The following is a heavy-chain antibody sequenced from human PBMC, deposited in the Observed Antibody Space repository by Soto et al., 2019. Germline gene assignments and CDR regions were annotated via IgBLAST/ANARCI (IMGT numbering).Heavy chain of an antibody. CDR1: GFTFDDYT. D-gene: IGHD5-18*01. Sequence: GSLRLSCAASGFTFDDYTMQWVRQAPGKGLEWVSLISWDGGITYYADSVKGRFTISRDNSKNSLYLQMNSLTTEDTALYYCAKAGAYNYGSYFDYWGQGTLVTVS. CDR3: AKAGAYNYGSYFDY. V-gene: IGHV3-43*01. J-gene: IGHJ4*02. CDR2: ISWDGGIT.